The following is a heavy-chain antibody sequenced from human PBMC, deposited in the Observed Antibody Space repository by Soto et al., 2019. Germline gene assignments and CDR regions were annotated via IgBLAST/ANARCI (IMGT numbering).Heavy chain of an antibody. D-gene: IGHD1-20*01. J-gene: IGHJ6*02. CDR3: ARAYNWDRPSPSYGMDV. Sequence: GGSPRLSCAASGFTFSSYWMHWVRQAPGKGLVWVSRINSDGSSTSYADSVKGRFTISRDNAKNTLYLQMNSLRAEDTAVYYCARAYNWDRPSPSYGMDVWGQGTTVTVSS. CDR1: GFTFSSYW. V-gene: IGHV3-74*01. CDR2: INSDGSST.